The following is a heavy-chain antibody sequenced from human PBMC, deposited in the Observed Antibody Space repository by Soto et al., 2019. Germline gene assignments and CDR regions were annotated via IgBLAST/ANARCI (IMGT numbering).Heavy chain of an antibody. J-gene: IGHJ5*02. CDR3: VSGSFPNWFDP. CDR2: IYWDDDR. D-gene: IGHD3-10*01. Sequence: QITLKESGPTLVKPTQTLTLTCTFSGFSFSTPGVGVGWIRQPPGEALEWLALIYWDDDRRYSPSLRSILTITKDTSKNQVVLTMTNMDPVDTATYYCVSGSFPNWFDPWGRGILVTVSS. CDR1: GFSFSTPGVG. V-gene: IGHV2-5*02.